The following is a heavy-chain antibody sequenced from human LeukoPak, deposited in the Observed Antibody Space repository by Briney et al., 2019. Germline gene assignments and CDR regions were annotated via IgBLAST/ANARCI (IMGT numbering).Heavy chain of an antibody. CDR3: ARSSPHCSSTSCYNDAFDI. CDR1: GFTFSSYS. D-gene: IGHD2-2*02. V-gene: IGHV3-21*01. CDR2: ISSSSSYI. Sequence: GGSLRLYCAASGFTFSSYSMNWVRQAPGKGLEWVSSISSSSSYIYYADSVKGRFTISRDNAKNSLYLQMNSLRAEDTAVYYCARSSPHCSSTSCYNDAFDIWGQGTMVTVSS. J-gene: IGHJ3*02.